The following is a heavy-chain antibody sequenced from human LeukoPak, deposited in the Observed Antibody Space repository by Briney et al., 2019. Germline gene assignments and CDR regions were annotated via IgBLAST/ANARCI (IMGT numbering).Heavy chain of an antibody. CDR3: ARERRAFYSSNTGVYFDY. D-gene: IGHD6-13*01. CDR2: IYTSGST. V-gene: IGHV4-61*02. J-gene: IGHJ4*02. Sequence: SETLSLTCTVSGGSISSGSYYWSWIRQPAGKGLEWIGRIYTSGSTNYNPSLKSRVTISVDTSKNQFSLKLSSVTPADTSVYYCARERRAFYSSNTGVYFDYWGQGTLVTVSS. CDR1: GGSISSGSYY.